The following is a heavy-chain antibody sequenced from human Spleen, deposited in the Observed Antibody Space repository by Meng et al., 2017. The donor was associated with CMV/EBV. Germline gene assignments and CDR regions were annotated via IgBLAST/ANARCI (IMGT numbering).Heavy chain of an antibody. Sequence: GGSLRLSCAASGFSVSSRYMNWVRQAPGKGLEFVSVIFSSGYTSYAASLKGRFTISRDNSKNTLYLQMNSLRGDDTAVYYCARDGTVAGAFDIWGLGTLVTVSS. CDR2: IFSSGYT. CDR3: ARDGTVAGAFDI. D-gene: IGHD6-19*01. J-gene: IGHJ3*02. CDR1: GFSVSSRY. V-gene: IGHV3-66*03.